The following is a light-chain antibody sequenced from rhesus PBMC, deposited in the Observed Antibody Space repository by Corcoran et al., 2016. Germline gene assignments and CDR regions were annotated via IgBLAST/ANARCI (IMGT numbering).Light chain of an antibody. CDR3: QHYSSTPYS. J-gene: IGKJ2*01. CDR2: EAS. V-gene: IGKV1-22*01. Sequence: DIQMTQSPSSLSASVGDRVTITCRASQGITNDLAWYQQKPGETPKLLIYEASSLQSGIPSRFSGRGSGTDFTLTISSLQSEDFATYFCQHYSSTPYSFGQGTKVEIK. CDR1: QGITND.